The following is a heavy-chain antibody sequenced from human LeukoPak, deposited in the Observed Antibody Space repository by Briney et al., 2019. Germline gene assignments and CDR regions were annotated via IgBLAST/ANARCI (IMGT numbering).Heavy chain of an antibody. D-gene: IGHD2-2*01. J-gene: IGHJ2*01. V-gene: IGHV4-34*01. CDR2: INHSGST. Sequence: SETLSLTCAVYGGSFSGYYWSWIRQPPGKGLEWIGEINHSGSTNYNPSLKSRVTISVDTSKNQFSLKLSSVTAADTAVYYCALRCSSTSCTSVWYLDLWGRGTLVTVSS. CDR1: GGSFSGYY. CDR3: ALRCSSTSCTSVWYLDL.